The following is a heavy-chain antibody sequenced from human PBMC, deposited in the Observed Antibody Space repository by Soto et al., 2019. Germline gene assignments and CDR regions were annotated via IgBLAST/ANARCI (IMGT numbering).Heavy chain of an antibody. V-gene: IGHV1-69*19. CDR3: ARSMGGSYYDEGSRWFDP. Sequence: QVQLVQSGAEVKKPGSSVKVSCKAYGGTFSSYAISWVRQAPGQGLEWMGGIIPIFGTANYAQEFQGRVTITADESTSTAYMELSSLRSEDTAVYYCARSMGGSYYDEGSRWFDPWGQGTLVTVSS. J-gene: IGHJ5*02. CDR2: IIPIFGTA. D-gene: IGHD3-10*01. CDR1: GGTFSSYA.